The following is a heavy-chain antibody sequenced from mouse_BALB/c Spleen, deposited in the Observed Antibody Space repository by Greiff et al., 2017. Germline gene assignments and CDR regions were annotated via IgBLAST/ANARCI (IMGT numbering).Heavy chain of an antibody. CDR2: ISSGSSTI. CDR1: GFTFSSFG. CDR3: ARGTRNWEYYAMDY. V-gene: IGHV5-17*02. D-gene: IGHD4-1*02. J-gene: IGHJ4*01. Sequence: EVMLVESGGGLVQPGGSRKLSCAASGFTFSSFGMHWVRQAPEKGLEWVAYISSGSSTIYYADTVKGRFTISRDNPKNTLFLQMTSLRSEDTAMYYCARGTRNWEYYAMDYWGQGTSVTVSS.